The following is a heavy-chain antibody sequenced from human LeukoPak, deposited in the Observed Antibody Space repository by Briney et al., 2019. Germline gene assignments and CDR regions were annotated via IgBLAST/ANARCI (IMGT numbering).Heavy chain of an antibody. J-gene: IGHJ4*02. Sequence: GASVKVSCKASGYTFSSYGISWVGQGPGQGVEWKGWISAYNGNTNYAQKLQGRVTMTTDTSTSTAYMELRSLRSDDTAVYYCARSSWYRSLFDYWGQGTLVTVSS. CDR2: ISAYNGNT. D-gene: IGHD6-13*01. V-gene: IGHV1-18*01. CDR3: ARSSWYRSLFDY. CDR1: GYTFSSYG.